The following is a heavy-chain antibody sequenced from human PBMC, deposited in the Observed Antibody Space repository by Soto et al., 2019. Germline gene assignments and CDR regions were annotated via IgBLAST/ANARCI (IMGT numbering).Heavy chain of an antibody. J-gene: IGHJ6*02. CDR1: GGSFSGYY. D-gene: IGHD3-9*01. Sequence: SETLSLTCAVYGGSFSGYYWSWIRQPPGKGLEWIGEINHSGSTNYNPSLKSRVTIPVDTSKNQFSLKLSSVTAADTAVYYCARGTPLLRYFDWSLGSYGMDVWGQGTTVTVSS. CDR3: ARGTPLLRYFDWSLGSYGMDV. CDR2: INHSGST. V-gene: IGHV4-34*01.